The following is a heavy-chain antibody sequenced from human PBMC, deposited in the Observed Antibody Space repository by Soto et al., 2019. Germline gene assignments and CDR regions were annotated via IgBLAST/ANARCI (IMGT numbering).Heavy chain of an antibody. CDR1: GFTFSSYG. CDR3: AKDLLVVGATPAYY. D-gene: IGHD1-26*01. CDR2: ISYDGSNK. V-gene: IGHV3-30*18. Sequence: QVQLVESGGGVVQPGRSLRLSCAASGFTFSSYGMHWVRQAPGKGLEWGAVISYDGSNKYYADSVKGRFTISRDNSKNTLYLQMNSLRAEDTAVCYCAKDLLVVGATPAYYWGQGTLVTVSS. J-gene: IGHJ4*02.